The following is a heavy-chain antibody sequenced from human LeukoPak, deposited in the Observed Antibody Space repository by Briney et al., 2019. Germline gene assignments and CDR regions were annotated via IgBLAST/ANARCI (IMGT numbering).Heavy chain of an antibody. CDR1: RFTFSSYG. V-gene: IGHV3-48*01. CDR3: ATSGYSYGSRGRDYYGMDV. J-gene: IGHJ6*02. D-gene: IGHD5-18*01. CDR2: ISSSSSTI. Sequence: GGSLRLSCVASRFTFSSYGMNWVRQAPGKGLEWVSYISSSSSTICYADSVKGRFTISRDNAKNSLFLQMNSLRSDDTAVYYCATSGYSYGSRGRDYYGMDVWGQGTTVTVSS.